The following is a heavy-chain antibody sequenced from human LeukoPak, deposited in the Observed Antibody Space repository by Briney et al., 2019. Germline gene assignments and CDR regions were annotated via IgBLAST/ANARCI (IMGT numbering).Heavy chain of an antibody. V-gene: IGHV3-30*02. CDR3: AKDLWYFDSRGYSPFDS. D-gene: IGHD3-22*01. CDR1: GFTFTYYW. J-gene: IGHJ4*02. Sequence: GGSLRLSCSASGFTFTYYWMTWVRQPPGKGLEWVAFIRFDETNKYYADSVKGRFTISRDNSKSTLYVQMNSLRAEDTAVYYCAKDLWYFDSRGYSPFDSWGQGTLVTVSS. CDR2: IRFDETNK.